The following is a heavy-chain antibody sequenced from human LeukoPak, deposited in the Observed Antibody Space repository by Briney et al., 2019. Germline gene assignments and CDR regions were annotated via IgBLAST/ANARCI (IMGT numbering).Heavy chain of an antibody. D-gene: IGHD6-13*01. CDR1: GGSISSYY. CDR2: IYTSGST. Sequence: PSETLSLTCTVSGGSISSYYWSWIRQPAGKGLEWIGRIYTSGSTNYNPSLKSRGTMSVDTSKNQFSLKLSSVTAADTAVYYCARAGNPYTGYSSSWYYYYYMDVWGKGTTVTVSS. J-gene: IGHJ6*03. V-gene: IGHV4-4*07. CDR3: ARAGNPYTGYSSSWYYYYYMDV.